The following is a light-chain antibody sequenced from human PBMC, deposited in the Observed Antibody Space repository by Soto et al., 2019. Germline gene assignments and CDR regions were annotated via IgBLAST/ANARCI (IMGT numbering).Light chain of an antibody. J-gene: IGKJ1*01. Sequence: AIRMTQSPSSFSASTGDRVTITCRASQGISSYLAWYQQKPGKAPKLLIYAASTLQSGVPSRFSGSGSGTDFTLTISCLPSEDFATYYCQQYYSYLWTFGQGTKVEIK. CDR2: AAS. V-gene: IGKV1-8*01. CDR3: QQYYSYLWT. CDR1: QGISSY.